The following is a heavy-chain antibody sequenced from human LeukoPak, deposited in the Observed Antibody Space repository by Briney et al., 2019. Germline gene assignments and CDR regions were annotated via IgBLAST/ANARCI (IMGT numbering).Heavy chain of an antibody. D-gene: IGHD1-26*01. V-gene: IGHV3-30*04. CDR1: GFAFRTYS. CDR3: ASEERGGAAYYLDA. Sequence: GGSLKLSCAASGFAFRTYSMHWVRQAPGKGLEWLAVITYDGKVQHYADSVKGQFTVSRDNSKKTLYLQMISLRPEDTAFYYCASEERGGAAYYLDAWGRGTLVTVSS. J-gene: IGHJ4*02. CDR2: ITYDGKVQ.